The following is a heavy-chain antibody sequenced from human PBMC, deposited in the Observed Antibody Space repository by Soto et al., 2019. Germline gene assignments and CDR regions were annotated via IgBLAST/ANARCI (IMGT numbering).Heavy chain of an antibody. CDR3: ARAGYCGPGCYYYFDY. J-gene: IGHJ4*02. D-gene: IGHD2-21*02. Sequence: GGSLRLSCAVSGFTFGSYWMNWVRLIPGKGLEWVAYIKPDGSATYYVDSVKGRFTISRDNAKNSLYLQMNSLRVEDTSVYYCARAGYCGPGCYYYFDYWGQGTLVTV. V-gene: IGHV3-7*01. CDR2: IKPDGSAT. CDR1: GFTFGSYW.